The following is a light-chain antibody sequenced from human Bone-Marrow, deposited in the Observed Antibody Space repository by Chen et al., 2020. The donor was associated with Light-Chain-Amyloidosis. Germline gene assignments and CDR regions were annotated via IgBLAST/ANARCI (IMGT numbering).Light chain of an antibody. CDR3: QSYDSSLSGVV. J-gene: IGLJ2*01. V-gene: IGLV1-40*01. CDR1: SYNIGAGYD. Sequence: QSVLTHPPSVSAAPGQRVTISHTGSSYNIGAGYDVHWYQQLPGTAPKLLIYGNSNRPSGVPDRFSGSKSGTSASLAITGLQAEDEADYYCQSYDSSLSGVVFGGGTKLTVL. CDR2: GNS.